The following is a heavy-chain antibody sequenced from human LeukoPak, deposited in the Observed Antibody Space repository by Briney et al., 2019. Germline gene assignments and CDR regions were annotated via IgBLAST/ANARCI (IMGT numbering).Heavy chain of an antibody. CDR2: IWYDGSNK. CDR1: GFTFSSYS. D-gene: IGHD2-2*01. Sequence: PGGSLRLSCAASGFTFSSYSMHWVRQAPGKGLEWVAVIWYDGSNKYYADSVKGRFTISRDNSKNTLYLQMNSLRAEDTAVYYSARDALLADYCSSTSCYYYYGMDVWGQGTTVTVSS. CDR3: ARDALLADYCSSTSCYYYYGMDV. J-gene: IGHJ6*02. V-gene: IGHV3-33*01.